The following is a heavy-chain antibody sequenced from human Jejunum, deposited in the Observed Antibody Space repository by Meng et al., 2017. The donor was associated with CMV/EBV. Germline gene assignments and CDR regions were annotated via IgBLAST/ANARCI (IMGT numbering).Heavy chain of an antibody. V-gene: IGHV4-4*07. J-gene: IGHJ4*02. CDR1: GGSISDYY. CDR3: ARDMHREVVIQDY. D-gene: IGHD3-10*01. Sequence: QVQLQEAGPGVVKPSQTLSLTCTVSGGSISDYYWSWIRQPAGKGLEWIGRIYSNGATNYNPSLKSRVTMSVDTSKNQFSLKLSSVTAADTAVYFCARDMHREVVIQDYWGQGTLVTVSS. CDR2: IYSNGAT.